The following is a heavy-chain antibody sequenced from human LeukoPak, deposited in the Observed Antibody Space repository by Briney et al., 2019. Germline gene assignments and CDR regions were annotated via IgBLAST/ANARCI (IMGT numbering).Heavy chain of an antibody. Sequence: SQTLSLTCTVSGGTISSASYYWSWIRQPAGKGLEWIGRIYTSGSTNYNPSLKSRVTISVDTSKTPFSLKLSSVTAADTAVYYCARAIVGFGELYVDYWGQGTLVTVSS. V-gene: IGHV4-61*02. CDR3: ARAIVGFGELYVDY. J-gene: IGHJ4*02. CDR1: GGTISSASYY. CDR2: IYTSGST. D-gene: IGHD3-10*01.